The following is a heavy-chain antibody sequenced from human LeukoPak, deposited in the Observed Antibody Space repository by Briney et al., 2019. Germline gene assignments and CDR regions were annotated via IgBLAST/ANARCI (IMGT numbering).Heavy chain of an antibody. D-gene: IGHD3-16*02. J-gene: IGHJ6*03. CDR2: IYVTGT. CDR3: ARHIGGGIEDMDV. V-gene: IGHV4-59*08. Sequence: SETLSPLCTVSGGSIGTYYWSWIRQSPGKGLEWIGYIYVTGTRYNLYLQSRVTISVDRSRNQFFLKRSSVTAAETAVYYCARHIGGGIEDMDVWGKGTKVIVSS. CDR1: GGSIGTYY.